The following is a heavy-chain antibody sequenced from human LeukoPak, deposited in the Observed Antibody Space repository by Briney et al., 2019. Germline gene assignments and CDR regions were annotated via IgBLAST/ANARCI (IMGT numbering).Heavy chain of an antibody. V-gene: IGHV3-11*04. Sequence: KSGGSLRLSCAASGFTFSDYYMSWIRQAPGKGLEWVSYISSSGSTIYYADSVKGRFTISRDNAKNSLYLQMSSLRAEDTAVYYCARDSDVVPAYYFDYWGQGTLVTVSS. D-gene: IGHD2-2*01. CDR3: ARDSDVVPAYYFDY. CDR1: GFTFSDYY. CDR2: ISSSGSTI. J-gene: IGHJ4*02.